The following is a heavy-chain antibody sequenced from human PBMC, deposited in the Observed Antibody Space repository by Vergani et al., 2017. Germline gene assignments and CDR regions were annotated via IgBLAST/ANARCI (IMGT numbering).Heavy chain of an antibody. CDR2: ISSSGSTI. CDR3: ARDTLGYCSGGSCSGYYYYGMDV. Sequence: QVQLVESGGGLVKPGGSLRLSCAASGFTFSDYYMSWIRQAPGTGLEWVSYISSSGSTIYYADSVKGRFTISRDNAKNSLYLQMNSLRAEDTAVYYCARDTLGYCSGGSCSGYYYYGMDVWGQGTTVTVSS. CDR1: GFTFSDYY. D-gene: IGHD2-15*01. J-gene: IGHJ6*02. V-gene: IGHV3-11*04.